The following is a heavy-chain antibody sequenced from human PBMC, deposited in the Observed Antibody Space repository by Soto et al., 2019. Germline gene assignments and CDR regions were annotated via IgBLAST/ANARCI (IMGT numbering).Heavy chain of an antibody. J-gene: IGHJ4*02. Sequence: ASVKGSCNASGYSFTDYYMHWVRRAPGQGLEWMGWMKPGSGVTNFAQKFQGRVTMTRDTSITTAYMELSRLTSDDTAVYYCARGGSHCTNDVCPGHQWGQRYLVIVYS. CDR1: GYSFTDYY. V-gene: IGHV1-2*02. CDR3: ARGGSHCTNDVCPGHQ. CDR2: MKPGSGVT. D-gene: IGHD2-8*01.